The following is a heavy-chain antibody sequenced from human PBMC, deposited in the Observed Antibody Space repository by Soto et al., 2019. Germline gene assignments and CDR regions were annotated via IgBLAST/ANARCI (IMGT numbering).Heavy chain of an antibody. J-gene: IGHJ3*02. CDR1: GGPISSYY. CDR3: ARDPSPIVVVTADDAFDI. V-gene: IGHV4-59*01. Sequence: ASETLSLTCSVSGGPISSYYWSWIRQPPGKGLEWIGYIYYSGSTNYNPSLKSRVTISVDTSKNQFSLELSSLRSEDTAVYYCARDPSPIVVVTADDAFDIWGQGTMVTVSS. CDR2: IYYSGST. D-gene: IGHD2-21*02.